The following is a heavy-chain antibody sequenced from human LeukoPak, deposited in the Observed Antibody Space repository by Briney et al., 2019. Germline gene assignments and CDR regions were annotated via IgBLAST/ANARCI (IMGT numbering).Heavy chain of an antibody. CDR3: ATGGSVYDYPSLEY. D-gene: IGHD3-22*01. Sequence: GGSLRLSCAAYGFTFSGYWMHWVRQAPGKGLVWVSRINSDGSSTSYADSVKGRFTISRDNAKNTLYLQINSLRAEDTAVYYCATGGSVYDYPSLEYWGQGTLVTVSS. V-gene: IGHV3-74*01. J-gene: IGHJ4*02. CDR2: INSDGSST. CDR1: GFTFSGYW.